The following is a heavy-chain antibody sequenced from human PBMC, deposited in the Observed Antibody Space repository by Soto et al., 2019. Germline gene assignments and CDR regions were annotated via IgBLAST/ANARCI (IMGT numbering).Heavy chain of an antibody. CDR2: IFYLGSS. J-gene: IGHJ5*02. V-gene: IGHV4-39*01. CDR3: ARHSLALRKNNWFDP. CDR1: GDSIISSDFS. D-gene: IGHD3-3*02. Sequence: PSETLSLTFTVSGDSIISSDFSWGWVRQPPGKGLEWIGSIFYLGSSYYNPSLKSRVTMSVDTSKNQFSLRLRSVTAADTALYFCARHSLALRKNNWFDPWGQGIMVT.